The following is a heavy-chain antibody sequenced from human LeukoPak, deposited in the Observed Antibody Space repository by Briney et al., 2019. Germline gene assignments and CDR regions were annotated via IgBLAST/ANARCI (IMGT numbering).Heavy chain of an antibody. J-gene: IGHJ6*03. CDR2: ISDSGDST. CDR1: GFTFSSYE. CDR3: AKRGVERVGDYHYYYLDV. Sequence: GGSLRLSCAASGFTFSSYEMNWVRQAPGKGLQWVSSISDSGDSTYYADSVKGRFTISRDTSKNTLFLQMNSLRAEDTALYYCAKRGVERVGDYHYYYLDVWGKGTTVTVSS. V-gene: IGHV3-23*01. D-gene: IGHD3-16*01.